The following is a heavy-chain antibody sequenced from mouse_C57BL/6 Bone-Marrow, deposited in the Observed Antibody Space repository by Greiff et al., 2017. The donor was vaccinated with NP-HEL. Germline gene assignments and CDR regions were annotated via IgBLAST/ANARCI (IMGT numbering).Heavy chain of an antibody. CDR3: ARPLYSNYYFDY. CDR1: GFTFSSYG. CDR2: ISSGGSYT. V-gene: IGHV5-6*01. D-gene: IGHD2-5*01. Sequence: EVKLVESGGDLVKPGGSLKLSCAASGFTFSSYGMSWVRQTPDKRLEWVATISSGGSYTYYPDSVKGRFTISRDNAKNTLYLQMSSLKSEDTAMYYCARPLYSNYYFDYWGQGTTLTVSS. J-gene: IGHJ2*01.